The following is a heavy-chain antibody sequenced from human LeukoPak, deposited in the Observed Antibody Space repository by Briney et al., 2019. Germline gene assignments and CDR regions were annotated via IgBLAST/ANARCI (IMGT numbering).Heavy chain of an antibody. CDR3: ASSRYISNWGI. Sequence: GGSLRLSCAASGFTFSSNWMHWVRQAPGKGLVWVSRINSDGSSTTYADSVKGRFTISRDNAKNTLYLQMNSLRADDTAVYYCASSRYISNWGIWGQGTMVTVSS. V-gene: IGHV3-74*01. CDR2: INSDGSST. J-gene: IGHJ3*02. D-gene: IGHD6-13*01. CDR1: GFTFSSNW.